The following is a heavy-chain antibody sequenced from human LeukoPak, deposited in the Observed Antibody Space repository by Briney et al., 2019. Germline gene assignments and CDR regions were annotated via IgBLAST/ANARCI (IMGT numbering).Heavy chain of an antibody. CDR1: GFTFSSYA. V-gene: IGHV3-23*01. J-gene: IGHJ4*02. D-gene: IGHD6-19*01. CDR2: ISGSGGST. Sequence: HPGGSLRLSCAASGFTFSSYAMSWVRQAPGKGLEWVSAISGSGGSTYYADSVKGRFTISRDNSKNTLYLQMNSLRAEDTAVYYCAKAESSGWYQMYYFDYWGQGTLVTVSS. CDR3: AKAESSGWYQMYYFDY.